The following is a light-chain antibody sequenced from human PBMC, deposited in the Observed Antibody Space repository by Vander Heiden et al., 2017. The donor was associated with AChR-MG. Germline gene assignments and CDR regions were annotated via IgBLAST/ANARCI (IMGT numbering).Light chain of an antibody. Sequence: QSALTQPRSVSGSPGPSVTISCTGTSRDLGTNSDVSWYQQHPGKVPKLMIYDVSKRPSGVPDRFSGSKSGNTAALTISGLQAEDEADYYCCSYAGSYTSRVFGGGTKLTVL. CDR2: DVS. CDR1: SRDLGTNSD. CDR3: CSYAGSYTSRV. J-gene: IGLJ3*02. V-gene: IGLV2-11*01.